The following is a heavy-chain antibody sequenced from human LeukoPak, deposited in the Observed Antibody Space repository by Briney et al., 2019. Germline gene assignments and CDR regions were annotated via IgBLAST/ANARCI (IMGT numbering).Heavy chain of an antibody. CDR2: ISAYNGNT. J-gene: IGHJ6*03. CDR1: GYTFTSYG. D-gene: IGHD6-19*01. V-gene: IGHV1-18*01. CDR3: ARGPREQWLTDYYYYYYMDV. Sequence: ASVKVSCKASGYTFTSYGISWVRQTPGQGLEWMGCISAYNGNTNYAQKLQGRVTMTTDTSTSTAYMELRSLRSDDTAVYYCARGPREQWLTDYYYYYYMDVWGKGTTVTVSS.